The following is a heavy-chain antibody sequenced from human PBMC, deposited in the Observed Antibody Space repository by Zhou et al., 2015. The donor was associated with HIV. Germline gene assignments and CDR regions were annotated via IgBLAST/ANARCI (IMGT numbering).Heavy chain of an antibody. CDR3: AREAGGWYHLDF. CDR2: VNPETGAT. Sequence: QVRLVQSEAVVKKPGASVKVSCKASGYSFTAYYIHWLRQAPGQRLEWMGWVNPETGATLYEQKFQGRVTMTRDLSITTTYMELTWLRSDDTAVYYCAREAGGWYHLDFWGQGTLVPVSS. CDR1: GYSFTAYY. V-gene: IGHV1-2*02. J-gene: IGHJ4*02. D-gene: IGHD6-19*01.